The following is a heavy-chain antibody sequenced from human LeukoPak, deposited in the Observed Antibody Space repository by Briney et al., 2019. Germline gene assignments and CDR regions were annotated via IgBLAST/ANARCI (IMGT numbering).Heavy chain of an antibody. J-gene: IGHJ4*02. CDR3: AKVGFGELLPDY. CDR2: ISYDGSNK. D-gene: IGHD3-10*01. CDR1: GFTFSSYG. Sequence: GRSLRLSCAASGFTFSSYGMHWVRQAPGKGLEWVAVISYDGSNKYYADSVKGRFTISRDNSNNTLYLQMNSLRAEDTAVYYCAKVGFGELLPDYWGQGTLVTVSS. V-gene: IGHV3-30*18.